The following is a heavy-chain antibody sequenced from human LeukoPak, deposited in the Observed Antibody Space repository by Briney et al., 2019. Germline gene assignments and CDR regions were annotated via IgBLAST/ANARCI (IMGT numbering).Heavy chain of an antibody. CDR2: TNGDGTVT. CDR1: GFSFTNYW. J-gene: IGHJ6*02. CDR3: ARYCGGDCYGMDV. Sequence: GGSLRLSCAASGFSFTNYWMHWVRQLPGKGPVWVSRTNGDGTVTSYADSVKGRFTISRDNAKNSLYLQMNSLRAEDTAVYYCARYCGGDCYGMDVWGQGTTVTVSS. V-gene: IGHV3-74*01. D-gene: IGHD2-21*01.